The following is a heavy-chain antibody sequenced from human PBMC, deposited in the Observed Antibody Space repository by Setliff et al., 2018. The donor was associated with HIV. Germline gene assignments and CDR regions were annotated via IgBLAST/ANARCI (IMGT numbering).Heavy chain of an antibody. CDR3: GRVAGYCAPSRCYGYNAFDI. CDR1: GGSVSTSSYS. J-gene: IGHJ3*02. D-gene: IGHD2-15*01. CDR2: IYHTGKT. Sequence: TLSLTCTVSGGSVSTSSYSWGWIRQPPEMGLEWIGTIYHTGKTYYNSSLNSRVTIAVDTSKDQFSLNLSTVTAADTAVYYCGRVAGYCAPSRCYGYNAFDIW. V-gene: IGHV4-39*01.